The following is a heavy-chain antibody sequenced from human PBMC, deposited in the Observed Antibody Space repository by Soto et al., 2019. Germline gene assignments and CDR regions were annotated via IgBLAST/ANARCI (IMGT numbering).Heavy chain of an antibody. Sequence: QVQLVQSGAEVRKPGSSVKVSCHSSGDSFNDYPVTWVRQAPGQGLEWMGGTIPVSGTTNYAQEFHGRVTITADVSTSTVYMELSSLKYADTALYYCASSYGVSWYGDFWGQGTLVTVSS. CDR1: GDSFNDYP. V-gene: IGHV1-69*01. CDR2: TIPVSGTT. D-gene: IGHD6-13*01. CDR3: ASSYGVSWYGDF. J-gene: IGHJ4*02.